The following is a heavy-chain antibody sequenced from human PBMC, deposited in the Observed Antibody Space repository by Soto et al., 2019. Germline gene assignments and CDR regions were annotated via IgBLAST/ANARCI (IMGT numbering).Heavy chain of an antibody. Sequence: QVQLQESGPGLVKPSQTLALTCTVSGGSISSGDYYWSWIRQPPGKGLEWIVYIYYSGSTYYNPSLQRRVTISVDTYKNQFSLKLSSVTAADTAVYYCARQHGYSGRSRFDPWGQGTLVTVSS. CDR1: GGSISSGDYY. CDR3: ARQHGYSGRSRFDP. CDR2: IYYSGST. V-gene: IGHV4-30-4*01. D-gene: IGHD5-12*01. J-gene: IGHJ5*02.